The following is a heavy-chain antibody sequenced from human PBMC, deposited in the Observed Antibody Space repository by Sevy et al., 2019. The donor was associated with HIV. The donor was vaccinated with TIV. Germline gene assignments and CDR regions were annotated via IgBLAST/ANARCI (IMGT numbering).Heavy chain of an antibody. D-gene: IGHD3-10*01. CDR2: IYRSGST. V-gene: IGHV4-4*02. Sequence: SETLSVTCGVSGGSISSSKWWHWVRQPPGKGLEWIGEIYRSGSTNYNPSLKSRVTISVDNSKNQFSLQLNSVTAADTAVYYCARGFDTPRGFDPWGQGTLVTVSS. CDR3: ARGFDTPRGFDP. J-gene: IGHJ5*02. CDR1: GGSISSSKW.